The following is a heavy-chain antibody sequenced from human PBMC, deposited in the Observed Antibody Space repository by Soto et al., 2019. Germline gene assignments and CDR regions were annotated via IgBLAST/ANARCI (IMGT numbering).Heavy chain of an antibody. D-gene: IGHD3-10*01. CDR1: GFTFSSYA. CDR2: ISGSGGST. CDR3: AKWSGLVRGVMDY. V-gene: IGHV3-23*01. J-gene: IGHJ4*02. Sequence: EVQLLESGGGLVQPGGSLRLSCAASGFTFSSYAMRWVRQAPGKGLEWVSAISGSGGSTYYADSVKGRFTISRDNSKNTLYLQMNSLRAEDTAVYYCAKWSGLVRGVMDYWGQGTLVTVSS.